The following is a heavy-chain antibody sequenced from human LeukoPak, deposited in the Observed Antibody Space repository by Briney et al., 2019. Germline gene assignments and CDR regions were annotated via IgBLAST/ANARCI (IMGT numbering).Heavy chain of an antibody. V-gene: IGHV3-11*05. CDR3: ARVPAYGDYFDY. Sequence: GGSLRLSCAASGFTFSDYYMSWIRQAPGKGLEWVSYISSSSSYTNYADSVKGRFTISRDNAKNSLYLQMNSQRAEDTAVYYCARVPAYGDYFDYWGQGPLVTVSS. J-gene: IGHJ4*02. CDR1: GFTFSDYY. D-gene: IGHD4-17*01. CDR2: ISSSSSYT.